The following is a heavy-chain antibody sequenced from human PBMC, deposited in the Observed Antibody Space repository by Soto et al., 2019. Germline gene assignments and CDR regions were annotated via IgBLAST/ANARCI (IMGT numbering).Heavy chain of an antibody. CDR3: TREAQYYDIMTGYFVNDY. V-gene: IGHV1-18*01. J-gene: IGHJ4*02. Sequence: QVQLVQSGGEVKKPGASVKVSCKASGYTFSNFGISWVRQAPGQGLEWMGWISTDNGSTKYAQNLQGRVTMTTDTTTSTDYMELRRLRSDDTAVYYCTREAQYYDIMTGYFVNDYGGQGTLVTVSS. CDR1: GYTFSNFG. CDR2: ISTDNGST. D-gene: IGHD3-9*01.